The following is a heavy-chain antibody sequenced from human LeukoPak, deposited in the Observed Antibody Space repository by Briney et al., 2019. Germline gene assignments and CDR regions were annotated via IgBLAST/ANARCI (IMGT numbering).Heavy chain of an antibody. CDR2: ISDDETKK. CDR1: GFTFNIYN. Sequence: PGGSLRLSCVASGFTFNIYNMHWVRQAPGKGLEWVAVISDDETKKFYADSVRGRFTISRDNSNITLYLQVNNLGPEDTAVYYCARDGFDYWGQGTLVTVSS. J-gene: IGHJ4*02. CDR3: ARDGFDY. V-gene: IGHV3-30-3*01.